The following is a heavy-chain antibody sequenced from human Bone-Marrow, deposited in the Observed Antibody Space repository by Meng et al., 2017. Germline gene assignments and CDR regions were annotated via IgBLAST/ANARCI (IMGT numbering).Heavy chain of an antibody. CDR2: IIPIFGTA. V-gene: IGHV1-69*06. Sequence: SVKVSCKASGGTFRSYAISWVRQAPGQGLEWMGGIIPIFGTANYAQKFQGRVTITADKSTSTACMELSSLRSEDTAVYYCASFNFELDGYNSEEGDYWGQGTLVTVSS. J-gene: IGHJ4*02. CDR3: ASFNFELDGYNSEEGDY. CDR1: GGTFRSYA. D-gene: IGHD5-24*01.